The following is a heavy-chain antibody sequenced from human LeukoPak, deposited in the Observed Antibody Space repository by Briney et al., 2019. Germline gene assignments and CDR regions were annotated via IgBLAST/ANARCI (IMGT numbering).Heavy chain of an antibody. CDR3: AWFDRNTWFPGAP. J-gene: IGHJ1*01. Sequence: GGSLRLSCAASGFTFSTYWMHWVRQAPGKGLHWISYITRDSGTIYYADSVRGRFTVSRDNAKSSLYLQMSSLRDEDTAVYYCAWFDRNTWFPGAPWGQGTLVTVSS. CDR1: GFTFSTYW. CDR2: ITRDSGTI. V-gene: IGHV3-48*02. D-gene: IGHD3-10*01.